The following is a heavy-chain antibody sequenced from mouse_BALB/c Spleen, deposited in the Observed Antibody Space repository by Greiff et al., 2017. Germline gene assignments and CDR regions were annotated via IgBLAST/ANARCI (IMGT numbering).Heavy chain of an antibody. Sequence: DLVKPGASVKLSCKASGYTFTSYWINWIKQRPGQGLEWIGRIAPGSGSTYYNEMFKGKATLTVDTSSSTAYIQLSSLSSEDSAVYFCGGGYGYDDGYAMDNRGQRTSDTVSS. V-gene: IGHV1S41*01. CDR2: IAPGSGST. D-gene: IGHD2-2*01. J-gene: IGHJ4*01. CDR3: GGGYGYDDGYAMDN. CDR1: GYTFTSYW.